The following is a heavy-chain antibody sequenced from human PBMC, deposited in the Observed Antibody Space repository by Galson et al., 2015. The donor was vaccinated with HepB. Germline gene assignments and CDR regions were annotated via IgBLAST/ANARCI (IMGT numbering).Heavy chain of an antibody. CDR3: ARGTNDYSNYGKNY. V-gene: IGHV3-21*01. CDR1: GFTFSGYT. J-gene: IGHJ4*02. CDR2: ISSSSSYI. D-gene: IGHD4-11*01. Sequence: SLRLSCAASGFTFSGYTMNWVRQAPGKGLEWVSSISSSSSYIYYADSVKGRFTISRDNAKNSLYLQMNSLRAEDTAVYYCARGTNDYSNYGKNYWGQGTLVTVSS.